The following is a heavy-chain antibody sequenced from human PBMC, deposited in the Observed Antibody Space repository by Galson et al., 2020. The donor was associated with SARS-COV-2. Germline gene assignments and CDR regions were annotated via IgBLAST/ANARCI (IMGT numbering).Heavy chain of an antibody. CDR3: AREAYCGGDWYSVFDY. CDR1: GFTFSSYA. J-gene: IGHJ4*02. Sequence: GESLKISCAASGFTFSSYAMHWVRQAPGKGLEWAAVISYDGSNKYYADSVKGRFTISRDNSKNTLYLQMNSLRAEDTAVYYCAREAYCGGDWYSVFDYWGQGTLVTVSS. D-gene: IGHD2-21*02. CDR2: ISYDGSNK. V-gene: IGHV3-30*04.